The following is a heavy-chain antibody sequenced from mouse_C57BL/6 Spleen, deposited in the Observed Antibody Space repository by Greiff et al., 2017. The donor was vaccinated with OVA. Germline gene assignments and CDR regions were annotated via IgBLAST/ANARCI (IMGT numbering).Heavy chain of an antibody. CDR2: ISYDGSN. V-gene: IGHV3-6*01. D-gene: IGHD1-1*01. CDR1: GYSITSGYY. Sequence: EVQLVESGPGLVKPSQSLSLTCSVTGYSITSGYYWNWIRQFPGNKLEWMGYISYDGSNNYNPSLKNRISITRDTSKNQFFLKLNSVTTEDTATYYCARDGGSGSSHYYAMDYWGQGTSVTVSS. CDR3: ARDGGSGSSHYYAMDY. J-gene: IGHJ4*01.